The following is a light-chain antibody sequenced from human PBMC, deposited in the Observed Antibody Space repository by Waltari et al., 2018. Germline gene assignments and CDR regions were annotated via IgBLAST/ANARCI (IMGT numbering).Light chain of an antibody. CDR1: QSVSSSY. CDR3: QQDYNLRT. Sequence: EIVMTQSPATLSLSPGERATLSCRASQSVSSSYLSWYQQKPGQAPRLLIYGASTRATGIPARFSGSGSGTDFTLTISSLQPEDFAVYYCQQDYNLRTFGQGTKVEIK. V-gene: IGKV3D-7*01. J-gene: IGKJ1*01. CDR2: GAS.